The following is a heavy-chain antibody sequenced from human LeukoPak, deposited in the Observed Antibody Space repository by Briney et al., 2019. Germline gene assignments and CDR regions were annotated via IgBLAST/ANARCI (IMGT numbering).Heavy chain of an antibody. D-gene: IGHD3-3*01. CDR1: GLTVSDYY. Sequence: GGSLRLAWAASGLTVSDYYMSWVRHAGGEGGGWVSYISSRGSTIYHADCVKGRFTISRENAKNSVYLQMNSQRAGDRAVLQCARVSYDFWSGHFGVVNVWGKGTTVAVCS. CDR2: ISSRGSTI. V-gene: IGHV3-11*04. CDR3: ARVSYDFWSGHFGVVNV. J-gene: IGHJ6*04.